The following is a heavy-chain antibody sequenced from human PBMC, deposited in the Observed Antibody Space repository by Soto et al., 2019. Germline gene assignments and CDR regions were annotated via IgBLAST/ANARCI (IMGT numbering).Heavy chain of an antibody. V-gene: IGHV3-23*01. CDR1: GFSFSSYA. Sequence: PGGSLRLSCAASGFSFSSYAMSWVRQAPGKGLEWVSAISGSGSITYYTDSVKGRFTVSRDNSKNTLSLQMNSLRAEDTAVYYCAITFGRYSNLAQRCMDVWGNGTMVTVSS. CDR2: ISGSGSIT. CDR3: AITFGRYSNLAQRCMDV. J-gene: IGHJ6*03. D-gene: IGHD5-12*01.